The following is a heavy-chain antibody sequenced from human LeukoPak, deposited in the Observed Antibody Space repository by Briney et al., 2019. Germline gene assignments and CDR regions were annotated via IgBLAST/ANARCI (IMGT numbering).Heavy chain of an antibody. D-gene: IGHD6-19*01. V-gene: IGHV3-23*01. Sequence: HPGGSLRLSCAASGFTFSSHGMNWVRQAPGKGLEWVSGITGGGTTYYADSVKGRVTISRDNSKNTLYLQMNSLRAEDTAVYYCAKDRHWLALDDWSQGTLVTVSS. CDR3: AKDRHWLALDD. J-gene: IGHJ4*02. CDR1: GFTFSSHG. CDR2: ITGGGTT.